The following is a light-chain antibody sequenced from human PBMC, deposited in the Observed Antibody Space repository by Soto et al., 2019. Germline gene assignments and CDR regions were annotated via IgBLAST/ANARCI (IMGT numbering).Light chain of an antibody. CDR3: ASYRSANTLVV. CDR2: EVT. J-gene: IGLJ1*01. Sequence: QSVLAQPASVSGSPGQSITISCTGTSRDIGNYNYVSWYQHHPGKAPKLMIYEVTSRPSGVSDRFSGSKSGMTASLTISGLHPEDEADYFCASYRSANTLVVFGTGTKVTVL. V-gene: IGLV2-14*01. CDR1: SRDIGNYNY.